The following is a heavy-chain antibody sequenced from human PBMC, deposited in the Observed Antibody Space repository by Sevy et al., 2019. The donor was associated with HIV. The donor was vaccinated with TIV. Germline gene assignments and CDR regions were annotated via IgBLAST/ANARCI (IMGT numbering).Heavy chain of an antibody. CDR1: GFIFRDYA. Sequence: GGSLRLSCVASGFIFRDYAMHWVRQAPGKGLEWVAVVSFDGKTRSYTDSVKGRLTISRDNSENTLYLQLNSLRREDTALYYCARGQSIYGVAGPYFDCWGQGTRVTVSS. CDR3: ARGQSIYGVAGPYFDC. V-gene: IGHV3-30*04. D-gene: IGHD3-3*01. CDR2: VSFDGKTR. J-gene: IGHJ4*02.